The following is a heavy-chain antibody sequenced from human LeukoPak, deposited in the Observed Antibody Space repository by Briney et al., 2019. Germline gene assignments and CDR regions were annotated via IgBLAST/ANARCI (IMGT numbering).Heavy chain of an antibody. CDR3: AKEVAAIVALDI. D-gene: IGHD2-21*02. V-gene: IGHV3-11*04. Sequence: GGSLRLSCAASGFTFSDYFMSWVRQAPGKGLEWISYMSSSGSTTKYVDSVKGRFTISRDNSKNTLYLQMNSLRPEDTALYYCAKEVAAIVALDIWGQGTMVTVSS. CDR2: MSSSGSTT. J-gene: IGHJ3*02. CDR1: GFTFSDYF.